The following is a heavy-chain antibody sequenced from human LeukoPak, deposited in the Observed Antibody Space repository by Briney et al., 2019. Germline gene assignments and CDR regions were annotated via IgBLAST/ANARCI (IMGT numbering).Heavy chain of an antibody. Sequence: SETLSPTCTVSGGSVSSSTYYWGWIRQPPGKGLEWIGSIYYGGSTYYNPSLNSRVTVSVDTSKNQFSLKLSSVSAADTAVYYCARRTYYGDFDYWGRGTLVTVSS. CDR3: ARRTYYGDFDY. V-gene: IGHV4-39*01. J-gene: IGHJ4*02. D-gene: IGHD4-17*01. CDR2: IYYGGST. CDR1: GGSVSSSTYY.